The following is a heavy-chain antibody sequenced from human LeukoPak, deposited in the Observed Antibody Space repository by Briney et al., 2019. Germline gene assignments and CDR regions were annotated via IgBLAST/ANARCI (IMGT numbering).Heavy chain of an antibody. CDR1: GFRFDDYG. Sequence: GGSLRLSCAASGFRFDDYGMSWVRQAPGKGLEWVSGINWKGIRTGYADSVKGRFTISRDNAKNSLYLQMNSLRAEDTALYYCARDQGDVLLWFGELAYYYMDVWGKGTTVTVSS. CDR2: INWKGIRT. V-gene: IGHV3-20*04. CDR3: ARDQGDVLLWFGELAYYYMDV. J-gene: IGHJ6*03. D-gene: IGHD3-10*01.